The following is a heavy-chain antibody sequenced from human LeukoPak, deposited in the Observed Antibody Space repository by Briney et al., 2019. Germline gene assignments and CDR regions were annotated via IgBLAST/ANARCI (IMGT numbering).Heavy chain of an antibody. J-gene: IGHJ4*02. CDR1: GGPISSSSYY. D-gene: IGHD4-17*01. Sequence: TSETLSLTCTVSGGPISSSSYYWGWIRQPPGKGLEWIGSIYYSGSTYYNPSLKSRVTISVDTSKNQFSLKLSSVTAADTAVYYCARHMTTVTLDYWGQGTLVTVSS. CDR2: IYYSGST. CDR3: ARHMTTVTLDY. V-gene: IGHV4-39*01.